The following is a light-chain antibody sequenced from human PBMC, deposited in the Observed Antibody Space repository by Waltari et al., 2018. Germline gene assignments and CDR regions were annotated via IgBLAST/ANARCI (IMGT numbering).Light chain of an antibody. CDR1: SSDVGGYNY. CDR2: DVR. J-gene: IGLJ1*01. Sequence: QSALTQPASVSGSPGQSITISCTGISSDVGGYNYVYWNQKSPGKAPKLMIYDVRNRPSWVSNRFAGSKSGNTASLTISGLQAEDEADYYCSSYTSSSPYVFGTGPTVTVL. CDR3: SSYTSSSPYV. V-gene: IGLV2-14*03.